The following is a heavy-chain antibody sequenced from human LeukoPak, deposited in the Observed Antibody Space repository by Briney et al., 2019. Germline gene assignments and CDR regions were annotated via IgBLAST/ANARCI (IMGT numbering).Heavy chain of an antibody. D-gene: IGHD3-10*01. J-gene: IGHJ3*02. CDR2: INHSGST. CDR3: AREPLWFGELKDAFDI. Sequence: SETLSLTCAVYGGSFSGYYWSWIRQPPGKGLEWIGEINHSGSTNYNPSLESRVTISVDTSKNQFSLKLSSVTAADTAVYYCAREPLWFGELKDAFDIWGQGTMVTVSS. CDR1: GGSFSGYY. V-gene: IGHV4-34*01.